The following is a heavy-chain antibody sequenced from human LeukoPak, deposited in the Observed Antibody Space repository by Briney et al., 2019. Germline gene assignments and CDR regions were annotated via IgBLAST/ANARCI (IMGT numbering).Heavy chain of an antibody. Sequence: GGSLRLSCAVSGLTFSSSWMDWVRQAPGKGLEWVASVNPDGNKKYSADSVKGRFTISRDNAENSLYLQMNSLRVEDTAFYYCARDLAYSRLDYWGQGMLVTVSS. J-gene: IGHJ4*02. CDR2: VNPDGNKK. CDR3: ARDLAYSRLDY. CDR1: GLTFSSSW. V-gene: IGHV3-7*01. D-gene: IGHD5-18*01.